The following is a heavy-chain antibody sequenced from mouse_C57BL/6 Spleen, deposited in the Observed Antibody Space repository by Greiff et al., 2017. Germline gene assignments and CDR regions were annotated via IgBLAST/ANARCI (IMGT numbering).Heavy chain of an antibody. CDR2: INPDSSTI. CDR1: GIDFSRYW. CDR3: ARQAELGRWFAY. V-gene: IGHV4-1*01. Sequence: DVQLQESGGGLVQPGGSLKLSCAASGIDFSRYWMSWVRRAPGKGLEWIGEINPDSSTINYAPSLKDKFIISRDNAKNTLYLQMSKVRSEDTALYYCARQAELGRWFAYWGQGTLVTVSA. D-gene: IGHD4-1*01. J-gene: IGHJ3*01.